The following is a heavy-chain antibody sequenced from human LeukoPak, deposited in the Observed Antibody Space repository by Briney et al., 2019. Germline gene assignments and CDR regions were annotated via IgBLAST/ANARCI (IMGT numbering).Heavy chain of an antibody. CDR2: ITGTADKT. Sequence: GESLRLSCAASGFTFTNYVMNWVRQAPGKGLEWVSSITGTADKTYDADSVKGRFTISRDNSKNTLSLQMSSLRVEDTAIYYCARRGGSRGWGAFDIWGQGTIVTVSS. V-gene: IGHV3-23*01. D-gene: IGHD6-19*01. CDR3: ARRGGSRGWGAFDI. J-gene: IGHJ3*02. CDR1: GFTFTNYV.